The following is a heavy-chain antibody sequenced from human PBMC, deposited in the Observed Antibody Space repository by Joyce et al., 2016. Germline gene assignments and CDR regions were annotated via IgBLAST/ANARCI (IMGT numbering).Heavy chain of an antibody. CDR1: GGTFNNYT. Sequence: QVQLVQSGAEVKKPGSSVKVSCKASGGTFNNYTFNWVRQATGKGLEWMGGINPIFGAPNYAQRFQGRLTITAEGSTSTACMELSSLRSDDTAVYYCARSIGGGSDAFDIWGQGTMVTVSS. CDR3: ARSIGGGSDAFDI. CDR2: INPIFGAP. J-gene: IGHJ3*02. V-gene: IGHV1-69*01. D-gene: IGHD2-15*01.